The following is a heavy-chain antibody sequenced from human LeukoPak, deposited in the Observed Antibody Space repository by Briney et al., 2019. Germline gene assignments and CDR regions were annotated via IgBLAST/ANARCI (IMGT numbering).Heavy chain of an antibody. CDR2: IIPIFGTA. Sequence: SVKVSCKASGYTFTGYYMHWVRQAPGQGLEWMGGIIPIFGTANYAQKFQGRVTITADESTSTAYMELSSLRSEDTAVYYCARCIAAAATYYYYYYMDVWGKGTTVTVSS. CDR1: GYTFTGYY. V-gene: IGHV1-69*13. J-gene: IGHJ6*03. D-gene: IGHD6-13*01. CDR3: ARCIAAAATYYYYYYMDV.